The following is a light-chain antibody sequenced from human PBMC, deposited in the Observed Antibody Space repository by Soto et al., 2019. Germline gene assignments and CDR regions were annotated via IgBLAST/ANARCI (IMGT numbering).Light chain of an antibody. J-gene: IGLJ2*01. Sequence: QSALTQPASVSGSPGQSITISCTGTSSDVGGYNYVSWYQQHPDKAPKLMIYDVNNRPSGVSNRFSGSKSGNTASLTISGLQAEDEADYYCSSYTSSSTLGLVFGGGTKVTVL. CDR2: DVN. CDR3: SSYTSSSTLGLV. CDR1: SSDVGGYNY. V-gene: IGLV2-14*03.